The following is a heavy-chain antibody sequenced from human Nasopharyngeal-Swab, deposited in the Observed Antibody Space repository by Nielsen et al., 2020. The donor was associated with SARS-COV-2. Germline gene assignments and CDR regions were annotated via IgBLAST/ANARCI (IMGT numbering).Heavy chain of an antibody. J-gene: IGHJ4*02. CDR3: AKDRRGDYYDSSGYWGLFDY. V-gene: IGHV3-30*18. CDR2: ISYDGSNK. Sequence: GESLKISCAASGFTFSSYGMHWVRQAPGKGLEWVAVISYDGSNKYYADSVKGRFTISRDNSKNTLYLQMNSLRAEDTAVYYCAKDRRGDYYDSSGYWGLFDYWGQGTLVTVSS. CDR1: GFTFSSYG. D-gene: IGHD3-22*01.